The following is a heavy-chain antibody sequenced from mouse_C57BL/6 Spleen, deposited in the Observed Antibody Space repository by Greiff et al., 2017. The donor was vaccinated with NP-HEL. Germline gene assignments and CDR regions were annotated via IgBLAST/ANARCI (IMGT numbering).Heavy chain of an antibody. CDR1: GYAFSSYW. Sequence: VQLQESGAELVKPGASVKISCKASGYAFSSYWMNWVKQRPGKGLEWIGQIYPGDGDTNYNGKFKGKATLTADKSSSTAYMQLSSLTSEDSAVYFCARREDYDSFAYWGQGTLVTVSA. CDR3: ARREDYDSFAY. J-gene: IGHJ3*01. D-gene: IGHD2-4*01. CDR2: IYPGDGDT. V-gene: IGHV1-80*01.